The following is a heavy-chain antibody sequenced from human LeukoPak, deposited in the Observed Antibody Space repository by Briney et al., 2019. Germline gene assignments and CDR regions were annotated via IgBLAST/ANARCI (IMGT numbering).Heavy chain of an antibody. J-gene: IGHJ3*02. CDR1: GGSISSYY. CDR2: IYYSGST. CDR3: ARAGFYAPRGAFDI. V-gene: IGHV4-59*01. Sequence: PSETLSLTXTVSGGSISSYYWSWIRQPPGKGLEWIGYIYYSGSTNYNPSLKSRVTISVDTSKNQFSLKLSSVTAADTAVYYCARAGFYAPRGAFDIWGQGTMVTVSS. D-gene: IGHD3-10*01.